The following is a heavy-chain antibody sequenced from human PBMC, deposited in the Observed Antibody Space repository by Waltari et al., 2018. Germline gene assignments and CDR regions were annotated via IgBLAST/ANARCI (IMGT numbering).Heavy chain of an antibody. Sequence: QVQLQESGPGLMKPSPTLSLTCTVSGGSISRRSYYRRWLRQPAGKGLEWIGRIYTSGRTNYNPSLKSRVTISVDTSKNQFSLKLSSVTAADTAVYYCARGPTMIRKGYFDYWGQGTLVTVSS. D-gene: IGHD3-22*01. CDR2: IYTSGRT. CDR3: ARGPTMIRKGYFDY. CDR1: GGSISRRSYY. V-gene: IGHV4-61*02. J-gene: IGHJ4*02.